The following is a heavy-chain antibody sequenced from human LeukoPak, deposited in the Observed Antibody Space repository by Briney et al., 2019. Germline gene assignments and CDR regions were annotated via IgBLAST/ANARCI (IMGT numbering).Heavy chain of an antibody. J-gene: IGHJ4*02. V-gene: IGHV1-69*04. CDR1: GGTFSSYA. CDR2: IIPILGIA. Sequence: GASVKVSCKASGGTFSSYAISWVRQAPGQGLEWMGRIIPILGIANYAQKFQGRVTITADKSTSTAHMELSSLRSEDTAVYYCARGSVDIYYFDYWGQGTLVTVSS. CDR3: ARGSVDIYYFDY. D-gene: IGHD3-10*01.